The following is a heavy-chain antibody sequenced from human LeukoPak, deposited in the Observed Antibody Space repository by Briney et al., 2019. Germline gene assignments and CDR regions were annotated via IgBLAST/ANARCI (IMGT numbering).Heavy chain of an antibody. CDR1: GGSISSSSYY. CDR2: IYYSGST. V-gene: IGHV4-39*01. CDR3: ASIAAASFDY. D-gene: IGHD6-13*01. J-gene: IGHJ4*02. Sequence: SETLSLTRTVSGGSISSSSYYWGWIRQPPGKGLEWIGSIYYSGSTYYNPSLKSRVTISVDTSKNQFSLKLSSVTAADTAVYYCASIAAASFDYWGQGTLVTVSS.